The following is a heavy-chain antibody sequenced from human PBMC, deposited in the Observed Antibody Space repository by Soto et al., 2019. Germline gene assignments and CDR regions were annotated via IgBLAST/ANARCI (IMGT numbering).Heavy chain of an antibody. J-gene: IGHJ4*02. V-gene: IGHV4-34*01. CDR1: GGSFSPFY. CDR3: ARVRDD. CDR2: INHSGST. Sequence: QVQLQQWGAGLLKPSETLSLTCAVYGGSFSPFYWSWIRQPPGKGLAWIGEINHSGSTNYNPSLKSRVTISVDTSKNQFSLKLSSVTAADTAMYYCARVRDDWGQGTLVTVSS.